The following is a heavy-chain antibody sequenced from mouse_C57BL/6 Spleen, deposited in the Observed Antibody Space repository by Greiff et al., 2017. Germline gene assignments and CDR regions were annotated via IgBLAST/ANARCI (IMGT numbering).Heavy chain of an antibody. CDR1: GYTFTSYW. D-gene: IGHD1-1*01. CDR2: IDPSDSYT. V-gene: IGHV1-50*01. Sequence: QVQLQQPGAELVKPGASVKLSCKASGYTFTSYWMQWVKQRPGQGLEWIGEIDPSDSYTNYNQKFKGKATLTVDTSSSTAYMQLSSLTSEDSAVYYCARFYYGSSYEAYWGQGTLVTVSA. J-gene: IGHJ3*01. CDR3: ARFYYGSSYEAY.